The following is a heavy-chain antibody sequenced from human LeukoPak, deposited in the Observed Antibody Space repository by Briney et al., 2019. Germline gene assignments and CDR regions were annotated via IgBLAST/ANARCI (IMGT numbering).Heavy chain of an antibody. J-gene: IGHJ4*02. Sequence: GGSLRLSCAASGFAFSSYSMNWVRQAPGKGLEWVSSISSSSSYIYYADSVKGRFTISRDNAKNSLYLQMNSLRAEDTAVYYCARDYGDPGEVDYWGQGTLVTVSS. V-gene: IGHV3-21*01. CDR3: ARDYGDPGEVDY. D-gene: IGHD4-17*01. CDR2: ISSSSSYI. CDR1: GFAFSSYS.